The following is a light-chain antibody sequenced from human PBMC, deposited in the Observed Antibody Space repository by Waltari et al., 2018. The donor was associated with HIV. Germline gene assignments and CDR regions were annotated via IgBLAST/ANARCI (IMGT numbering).Light chain of an antibody. V-gene: IGKV1-27*01. J-gene: IGKJ1*01. Sequence: DIQMTQSPSSLSASVGDRVTIPCRASQGISNYLAWFQQKPGTVPKLLIYAASTLQAGVLSRFSGGGCATDVTLTISSRQPEDVATYYCQKYNSDPPWTFGQGTKVELK. CDR1: QGISNY. CDR2: AAS. CDR3: QKYNSDPPWT.